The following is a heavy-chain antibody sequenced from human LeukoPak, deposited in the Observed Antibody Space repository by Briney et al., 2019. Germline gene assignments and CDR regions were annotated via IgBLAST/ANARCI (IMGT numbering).Heavy chain of an antibody. J-gene: IGHJ5*02. Sequence: AASLKVSCKASGGTFSSYAISWVRQAPGQGLEWMGGIIPIFGTANYAQKFQGRVTITADKSTSTAYMELSSLRSEDTAVYYCARDHSYYGSGSSPRFDPWGQGTLVTVSS. D-gene: IGHD3-10*01. CDR3: ARDHSYYGSGSSPRFDP. CDR2: IIPIFGTA. CDR1: GGTFSSYA. V-gene: IGHV1-69*06.